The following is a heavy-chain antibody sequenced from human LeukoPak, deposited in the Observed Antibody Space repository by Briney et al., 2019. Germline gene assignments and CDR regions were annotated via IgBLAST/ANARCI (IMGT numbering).Heavy chain of an antibody. Sequence: PGGSLRLSCAASGFTFSSYAMSWVRQAPGKGLEWVSAISSSGGSTYYADSVKGRFTISRDNSKNTLYLQMNSLRAEDTSLHYCAKLDDYCSSTSCYQNFDYWRQGTLVTVFS. CDR3: AKLDDYCSSTSCYQNFDY. J-gene: IGHJ4*02. CDR1: GFTFSSYA. V-gene: IGHV3-23*01. D-gene: IGHD2-2*01. CDR2: ISSSGGST.